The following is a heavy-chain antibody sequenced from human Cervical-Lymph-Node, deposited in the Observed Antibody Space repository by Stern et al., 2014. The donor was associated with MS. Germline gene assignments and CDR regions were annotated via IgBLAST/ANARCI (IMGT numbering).Heavy chain of an antibody. V-gene: IGHV1-46*02. CDR3: AVRYCSGGRCYSVPDV. Sequence: QVQLGQSGSEVKEPGASVKVSCKASEYTHNNYLIHWVRQAPGQRPDWMGVINPSGATNYAQKVQDRVTMTTDASTSTFYMELSRLRSEDTAVYYCAVRYCSGGRCYSVPDVWGQGTTVIVSS. J-gene: IGHJ6*02. CDR2: INPSGAT. D-gene: IGHD2-15*01. CDR1: EYTHNNYL.